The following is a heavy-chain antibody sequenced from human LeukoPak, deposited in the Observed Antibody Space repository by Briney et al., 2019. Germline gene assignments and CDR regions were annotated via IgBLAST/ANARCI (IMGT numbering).Heavy chain of an antibody. CDR2: IWYDGSNK. CDR1: GFTFSSYG. CDR3: AKGPTGGYYMDV. Sequence: GGSLRLSCAASGFTFSSYGMHWVRQAPGKGLEWVAVIWYDGSNKYYADSAKGRFTISRDNSKNTLYLQMNSLRAEDTAVYYCAKGPTGGYYMDVWGKGTTVTASS. D-gene: IGHD7-27*01. J-gene: IGHJ6*03. V-gene: IGHV3-33*06.